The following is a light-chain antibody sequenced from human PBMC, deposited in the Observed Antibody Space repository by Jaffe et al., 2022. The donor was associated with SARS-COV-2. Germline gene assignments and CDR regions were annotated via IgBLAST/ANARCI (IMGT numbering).Light chain of an antibody. V-gene: IGKV3-11*01. Sequence: EIVLTQSPPILSLSPGERATLSCRASQTVSRDLAWYQQKPGQAPRLLIYDASNRATGIPARFSGSGAGTDFTLTISSLEPDDFAVYYCQQRSDWPTLTFGGGTKVEIK. CDR2: DAS. CDR3: QQRSDWPTLT. J-gene: IGKJ4*01. CDR1: QTVSRD.